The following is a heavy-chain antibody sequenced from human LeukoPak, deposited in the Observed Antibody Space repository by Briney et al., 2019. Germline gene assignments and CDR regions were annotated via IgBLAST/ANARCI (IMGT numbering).Heavy chain of an antibody. Sequence: SETLSLTCAVYGGSFSGYYWSWIRQPPGKGLEWIGEINHSGSTNYNPSLKSRVTISVDTSKNQFSLKLSSVTAADTAVYFCARGLGYWGQGTLVTVSS. V-gene: IGHV4-34*01. CDR1: GGSFSGYY. J-gene: IGHJ4*02. CDR3: ARGLGY. CDR2: INHSGST.